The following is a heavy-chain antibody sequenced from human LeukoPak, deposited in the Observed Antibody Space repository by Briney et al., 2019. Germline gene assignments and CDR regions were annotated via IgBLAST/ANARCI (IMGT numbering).Heavy chain of an antibody. CDR2: IIPIFGTA. J-gene: IGHJ4*02. CDR1: GGTFSSYA. Sequence: GASVKVSCKASGGTFSSYAISWVRQAPGQGLEWMGGIIPIFGTANYAQKFQGRVTITTDESTSTAYMELSSLRSEDTAVYYCAREGVVVPAAPTGFDYWGQGTLATVSS. D-gene: IGHD2-2*01. CDR3: AREGVVVPAAPTGFDY. V-gene: IGHV1-69*05.